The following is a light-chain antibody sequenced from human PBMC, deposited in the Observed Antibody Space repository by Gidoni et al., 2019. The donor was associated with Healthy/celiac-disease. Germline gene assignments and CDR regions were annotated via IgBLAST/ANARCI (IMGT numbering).Light chain of an antibody. CDR2: AAS. V-gene: IGKV1-39*01. CDR1: QSISSY. J-gene: IGKJ1*01. Sequence: DIKMTKYPSSVSASVGDRVTITSRAIQSISSYLNWYQQKPGTVPKFLIYAASILQSGVPSRFSGSGSGTDFTLTISSLQPEDFATYYCQQCYSTPWTFGQGTKVEIK. CDR3: QQCYSTPWT.